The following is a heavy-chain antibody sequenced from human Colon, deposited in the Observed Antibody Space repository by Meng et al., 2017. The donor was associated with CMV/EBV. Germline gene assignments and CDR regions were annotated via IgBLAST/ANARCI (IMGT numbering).Heavy chain of an antibody. CDR3: ARRVGYQLPLDY. J-gene: IGHJ4*02. D-gene: IGHD2-2*01. CDR2: INSDGSST. Sequence: GGSLRLSGAASGFTFSSYWMHWVRQAPGKGLVWVSRINSDGSSTNYADSVKGRFTISRDNAKNTLYLQMNSLRAEDTAVYYCARRVGYQLPLDYWGQGTLVTVSS. V-gene: IGHV3-74*01. CDR1: GFTFSSYW.